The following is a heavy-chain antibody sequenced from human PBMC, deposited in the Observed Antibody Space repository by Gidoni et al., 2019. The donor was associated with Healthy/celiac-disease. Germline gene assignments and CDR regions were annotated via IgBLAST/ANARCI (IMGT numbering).Heavy chain of an antibody. CDR1: GGPISRGGYY. V-gene: IGHV4-31*03. CDR3: ARAYYYDSSGILPPPFDY. J-gene: IGHJ4*02. D-gene: IGHD3-22*01. CDR2: IFYSGST. Sequence: QVQLQESGPGLVKPSQTLSLTCTVSGGPISRGGYYWSWIRQHPGKGLEWIGYIFYSGSTYYNPSLKSRVTISVDTSKNQFSLKLSSVTAADTAVYYCARAYYYDSSGILPPPFDYWGQGTLVTVSS.